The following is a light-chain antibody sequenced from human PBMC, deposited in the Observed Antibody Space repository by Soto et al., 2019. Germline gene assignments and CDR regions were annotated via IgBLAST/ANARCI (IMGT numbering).Light chain of an antibody. CDR1: QSVLLSSNNKTF. CDR3: QQYYSPPQT. J-gene: IGKJ1*01. CDR2: WAS. Sequence: DIVMTQSPDSLAVSLGERATINCKSSQSVLLSSNNKTFLAWYQQKPGQPPKLLIYWASTRESGVPDRFSGSGSGKGFPVTISSLQAEDVAVYYCQQYYSPPQTSGQGTNVEIK. V-gene: IGKV4-1*01.